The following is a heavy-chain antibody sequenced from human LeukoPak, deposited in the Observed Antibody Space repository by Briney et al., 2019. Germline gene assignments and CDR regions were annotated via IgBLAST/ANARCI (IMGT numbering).Heavy chain of an antibody. J-gene: IGHJ4*02. D-gene: IGHD4-17*01. Sequence: ASVKVPCKASGYTFTGYYMHWVRQAPRQGLEWMGRITPNSGGTNYAQKFQGRVIMTRDTSISTAYMELSRLRSDDTAVYYCARGTTVIQTLDYWGQGTLVTVSS. CDR1: GYTFTGYY. V-gene: IGHV1-2*06. CDR3: ARGTTVIQTLDY. CDR2: ITPNSGGT.